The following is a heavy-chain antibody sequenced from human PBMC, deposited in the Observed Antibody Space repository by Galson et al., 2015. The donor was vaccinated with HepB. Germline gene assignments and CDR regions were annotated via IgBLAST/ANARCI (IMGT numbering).Heavy chain of an antibody. V-gene: IGHV3-23*01. J-gene: IGHJ4*02. CDR1: GFVFRGYA. CDR3: AKAPFHSAYRDFYFEN. Sequence: SLRLSCAASGFVFRGYAMTWVRQAPGKGLQWVSTISGRGYTTYYPDAVKGRFTISRDNARNTLYVQMSSLKAEDTAMYYCAKAPFHSAYRDFYFENWGLGTLVTVSS. CDR2: ISGRGYTT. D-gene: IGHD2-21*02.